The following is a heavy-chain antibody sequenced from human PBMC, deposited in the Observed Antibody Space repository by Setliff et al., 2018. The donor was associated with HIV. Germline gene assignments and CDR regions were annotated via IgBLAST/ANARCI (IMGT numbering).Heavy chain of an antibody. CDR2: IYSSGSI. CDR3: ARDNSYYYGSGSHYWYGMDV. V-gene: IGHV4-4*08. J-gene: IGHJ6*01. CDR1: GGSISSHC. D-gene: IGHD3-10*01. Sequence: ASETLSLTCTVSGGSISSHCWSWIRQSPGKALEWLGYIYSSGSIIYNPSLKSRVTMSIDTSKNQFALKLSSVTAADTAVYYCARDNSYYYGSGSHYWYGMDVWGQGTTVTVSS.